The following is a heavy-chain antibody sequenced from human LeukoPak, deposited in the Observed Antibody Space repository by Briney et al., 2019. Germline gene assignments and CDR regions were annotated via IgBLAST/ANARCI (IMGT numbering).Heavy chain of an antibody. V-gene: IGHV3-33*01. J-gene: IGHJ4*02. CDR3: ARTKGDYVWGSYQDY. Sequence: GGSLRLSCAASGFTFSSYGMHWVRQAPGKGLEWVAVIWYDGSNKYYADSVKGRFTISRDNSKNTLYLQMNSLRAEDTAVYYCARTKGDYVWGSYQDYWGQGTLVTVSS. CDR1: GFTFSSYG. D-gene: IGHD3-16*01. CDR2: IWYDGSNK.